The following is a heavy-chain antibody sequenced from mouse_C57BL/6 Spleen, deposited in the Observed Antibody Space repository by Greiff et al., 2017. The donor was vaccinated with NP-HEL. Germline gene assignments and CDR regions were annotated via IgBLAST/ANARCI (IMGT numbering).Heavy chain of an antibody. D-gene: IGHD3-3*01. CDR1: GFSLTSYG. V-gene: IGHV2-3*01. CDR2: IWGDGST. Sequence: VHLVESGPGLVAPSQSLSITCTVSGFSLTSYGVSWVRQPPGKGLEWLGLIWGDGSTNYHSALISRLSISKDNSKSQVFLKLNSLQTDDTATYYCAKGGGGRLYYAMDYWGQGTSVTVSS. CDR3: AKGGGGRLYYAMDY. J-gene: IGHJ4*01.